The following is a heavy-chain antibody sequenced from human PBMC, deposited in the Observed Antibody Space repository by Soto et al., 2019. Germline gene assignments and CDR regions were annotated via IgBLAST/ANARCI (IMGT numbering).Heavy chain of an antibody. V-gene: IGHV4-4*02. CDR3: ARIRTDSVGAINFDY. Sequence: SETLSLTCAVSGGSISSSNWWSWVRQPPGKGLEWIGEIYHSGSTNYNPSLKSRVTISVDKSKNQFSLKLSSVTAADTAVYYCARIRTDSVGAINFDYWGQGTLVTVSS. J-gene: IGHJ4*02. D-gene: IGHD1-26*01. CDR1: GGSISSSNW. CDR2: IYHSGST.